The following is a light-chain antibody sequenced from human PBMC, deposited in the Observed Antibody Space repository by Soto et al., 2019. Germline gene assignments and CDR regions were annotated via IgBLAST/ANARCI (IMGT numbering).Light chain of an antibody. V-gene: IGKV3-15*01. J-gene: IGKJ1*01. CDR1: QSVSSSY. Sequence: EIVLTQSPGPLSLSPGERATLSCMASQSVSSSYLAWYQQKPGQAPRLLIYGASTRAAGIPDRFSGSGSGTEFTLTISGLQSDDFAVYYCQQFNNWPPWTLGQGTKVDI. CDR3: QQFNNWPPWT. CDR2: GAS.